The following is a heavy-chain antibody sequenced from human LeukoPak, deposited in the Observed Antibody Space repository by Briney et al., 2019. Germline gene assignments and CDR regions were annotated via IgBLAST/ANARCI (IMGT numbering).Heavy chain of an antibody. J-gene: IGHJ5*02. CDR2: VYYTGST. D-gene: IGHD3-10*01. CDR1: GPSVTSGGFY. Sequence: SETLSLTCSVSGPSVTSGGFYWGWLRQPPGKGLQWLATVYYTGSTYYNPSLRSRATISIDTSKNQFSLSLRSLIAADTAVYYCARHSGSGSLSRPFDPWGQGTLVTVSS. V-gene: IGHV4-39*01. CDR3: ARHSGSGSLSRPFDP.